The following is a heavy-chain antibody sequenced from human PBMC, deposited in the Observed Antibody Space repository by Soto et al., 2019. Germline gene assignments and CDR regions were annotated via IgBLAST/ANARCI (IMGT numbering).Heavy chain of an antibody. CDR1: GGSISSSSYY. CDR3: ARQEARGYNWFDP. D-gene: IGHD6-6*01. Sequence: SETLSLTCTVSGGSISSSSYYWGWIRQPPGKGLEGIGSIYYSGSTYYNPSLKSRVTISVDTSKNQFSLKLSSVTAADTAVYYCARQEARGYNWFDPWGQGTLVTVSS. V-gene: IGHV4-39*01. CDR2: IYYSGST. J-gene: IGHJ5*02.